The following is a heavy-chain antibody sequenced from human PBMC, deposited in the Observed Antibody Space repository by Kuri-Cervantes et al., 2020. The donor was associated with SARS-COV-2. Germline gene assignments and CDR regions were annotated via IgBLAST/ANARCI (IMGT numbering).Heavy chain of an antibody. CDR2: INSDGSST. CDR1: GFIFSSHS. J-gene: IGHJ3*02. D-gene: IGHD6-19*01. V-gene: IGHV3-74*01. CDR3: ARVKQWLERTAFDI. Sequence: ETLSLTCAASGFIFSSHSMNWVRQAPGKGLVWVSRINSDGSSTSYADSVKGRFTISRDNAKNTLYLQMNSLRAEDTAVYYCARVKQWLERTAFDIWGQGTMVTVSS.